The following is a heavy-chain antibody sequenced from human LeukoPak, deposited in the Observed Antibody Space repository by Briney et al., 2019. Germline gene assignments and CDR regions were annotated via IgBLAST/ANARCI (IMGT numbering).Heavy chain of an antibody. CDR2: IYPNRGGT. J-gene: IGHJ6*02. V-gene: IGHV1-2*02. Sequence: ASVKVSCKGSGYTFTDYYMHWVRQAPGQGLEWMGWIYPNRGGTNYAQKFQGRVTMTRDTSISTAYMEVSRLTSDDTGVYYCAKEGSGMDGWGQGTTVTVSS. D-gene: IGHD1-26*01. CDR1: GYTFTDYY. CDR3: AKEGSGMDG.